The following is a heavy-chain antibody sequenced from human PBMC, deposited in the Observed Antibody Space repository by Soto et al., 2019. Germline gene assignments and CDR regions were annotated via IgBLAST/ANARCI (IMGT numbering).Heavy chain of an antibody. J-gene: IGHJ4*02. CDR1: VFRFRDHA. CDR3: ARDNFVGPAPNYFNN. V-gene: IGHV3-23*01. CDR2: ISGRGRST. Sequence: PWGSRMLSCAAAVFRFRDHAMNWVPQAPGKGLEWVSGISGRGRSTYYADSVKGRFTISRDNSKKPLFLHMNGLRVEDTAIYYCARDNFVGPAPNYFNNWGQGTLVTVSS. D-gene: IGHD1-20*01.